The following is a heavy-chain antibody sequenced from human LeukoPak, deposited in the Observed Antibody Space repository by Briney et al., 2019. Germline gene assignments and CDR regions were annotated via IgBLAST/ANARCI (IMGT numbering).Heavy chain of an antibody. V-gene: IGHV5-51*01. J-gene: IGHJ5*02. CDR1: GYDFNSYW. CDR2: IYVGYSDT. D-gene: IGHD6-6*01. Sequence: GESLQISCKGSGYDFNSYWIAWVRQISGKGLEWMGMIYVGYSDTRYSPSFDGRVTISADKSITTAYLQWSSLTASDSAIYYCARHPRYSSSSSYFGPWGQGTPVTVSS. CDR3: ARHPRYSSSSSYFGP.